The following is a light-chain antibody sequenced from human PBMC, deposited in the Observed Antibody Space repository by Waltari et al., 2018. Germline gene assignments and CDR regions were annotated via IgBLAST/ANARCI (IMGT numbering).Light chain of an antibody. V-gene: IGKV3-20*01. CDR3: QQYGTSPAVT. Sequence: DILLTQSPGTLSLSPGERATLSCRANQTVSSNYVAWYRQRPGQAPRLLIYNAAGRATGVPDRISGSGSGTDYSLTISRLEPEDFAVYYCQQYGTSPAVTFGGGTRV. CDR1: QTVSSNY. J-gene: IGKJ4*01. CDR2: NAA.